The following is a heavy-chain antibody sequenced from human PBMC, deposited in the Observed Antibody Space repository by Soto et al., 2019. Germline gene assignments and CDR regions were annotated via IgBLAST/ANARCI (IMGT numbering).Heavy chain of an antibody. CDR1: SGSISGYS. V-gene: IGHV4-59*01. CDR3: ARGVPNCSSSSCYFDY. Sequence: SETLSLTCTVSSGSISGYSWTWIRQPPGKGLEWIGYIYKSGSTTYNPSLKSRVTMSVDTSKSQLSLKLTSVTAADTAVYYCARGVPNCSSSSCYFDYWSQGALVTVSA. J-gene: IGHJ4*02. D-gene: IGHD2-2*01. CDR2: IYKSGST.